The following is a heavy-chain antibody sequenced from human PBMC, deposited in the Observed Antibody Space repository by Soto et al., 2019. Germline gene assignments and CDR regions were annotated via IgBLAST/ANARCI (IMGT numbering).Heavy chain of an antibody. J-gene: IGHJ4*02. V-gene: IGHV3-11*01. CDR3: ARQAARNYIGS. CDR2: IDSRGRTL. D-gene: IGHD6-6*01. Sequence: GGSLRLSCVASGFTFSDYSMSWIRQAPGKGLEWLAFIDSRGRTLSYADSVKGRFTISRDNAENSLYLQMDSLRADDTAVYYCARQAARNYIGSWGQGNSVTVSS. CDR1: GFTFSDYS.